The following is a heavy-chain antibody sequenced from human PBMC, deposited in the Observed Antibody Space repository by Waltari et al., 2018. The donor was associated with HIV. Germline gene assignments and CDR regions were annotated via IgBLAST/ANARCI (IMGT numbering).Heavy chain of an antibody. J-gene: IGHJ5*02. CDR1: GYALTTFY. CDR2: VNPTSSTT. V-gene: IGHV1-46*01. CDR3: ARGGPLSGPATPFDR. Sequence: QVQLVQSGAEVKKPGALVRLSCKASGYALTTFYIHWLRQSPGQSPEWMGIVNPTSSTTSYTQRFQGRVTMARDTSTSTAYMELTGLKSEDTAFYYCARGGPLSGPATPFDRWGQGTLITVSS.